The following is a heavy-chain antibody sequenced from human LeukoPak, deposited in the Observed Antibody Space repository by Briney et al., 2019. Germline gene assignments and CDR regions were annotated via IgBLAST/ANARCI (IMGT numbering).Heavy chain of an antibody. D-gene: IGHD6-13*01. V-gene: IGHV3-48*01. J-gene: IGHJ4*02. Sequence: GGSLRLSCAASGFTFSSYSMNWVRQAPGKGLEWVSYISSSSSTIYYADSVKGRFTISRDNAKNSLYLQMNSLRAEDTAVYYCARDLKQQLVPSPGFDYWGQGTLVTVSS. CDR2: ISSSSSTI. CDR3: ARDLKQQLVPSPGFDY. CDR1: GFTFSSYS.